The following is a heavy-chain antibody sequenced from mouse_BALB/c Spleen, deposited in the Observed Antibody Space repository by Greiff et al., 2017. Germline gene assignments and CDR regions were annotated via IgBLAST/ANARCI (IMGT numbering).Heavy chain of an antibody. Sequence: DVKLQESGPGLVKPSQSLSLTCTVTGYSITSDYAWNWIRQFPGNKLEWMGYISYSGSTSYNPSLKSRISITRDTSKNQFFLQLNSVTTEDTATYYCARVIYYGSSYFAYWGQGTLVTVSA. V-gene: IGHV3-2*02. J-gene: IGHJ3*01. CDR3: ARVIYYGSSYFAY. CDR2: ISYSGST. CDR1: GYSITSDYA. D-gene: IGHD1-1*01.